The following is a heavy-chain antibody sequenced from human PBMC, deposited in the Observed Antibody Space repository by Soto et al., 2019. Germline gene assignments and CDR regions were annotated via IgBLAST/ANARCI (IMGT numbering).Heavy chain of an antibody. V-gene: IGHV1-18*01. D-gene: IGHD3-16*02. CDR3: ARDKLRYPNNGLHLGELSSNFLLLSGLWVSYIDV. CDR1: GYTFTSYG. Sequence: GASVKVSCKASGYTFTSYGISWVRQAPGQGLEWMGWISAYNGNTNYAQKLQGRVTMTTDTSTSTAYMELRSLRSDDTAVYYCARDKLRYPNNGLHLGELSSNFLLLSGLWVSYIDVWGQGSTRPVS. CDR2: ISAYNGNT. J-gene: IGHJ6*03.